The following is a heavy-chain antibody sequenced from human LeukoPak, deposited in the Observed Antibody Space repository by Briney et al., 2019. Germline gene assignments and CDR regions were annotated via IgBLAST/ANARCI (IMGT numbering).Heavy chain of an antibody. CDR1: GGSISSSSYY. J-gene: IGHJ5*02. Sequence: SETLSLTCTVSGGSISSSSYYWGWIRQPPGMGLEWIGSIYYSGSTYCNPSLKSRVTISVGTSKNQFSLKLSPVTAADPAVFYCAKAANRYYDLLTGYPASNWIDPWGQGTLVTVSS. V-gene: IGHV4-39*07. D-gene: IGHD3-9*01. CDR2: IYYSGST. CDR3: AKAANRYYDLLTGYPASNWIDP.